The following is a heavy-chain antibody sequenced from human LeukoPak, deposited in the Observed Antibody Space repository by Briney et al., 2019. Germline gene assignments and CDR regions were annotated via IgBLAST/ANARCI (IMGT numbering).Heavy chain of an antibody. CDR2: IYHSGST. J-gene: IGHJ4*02. D-gene: IGHD3-9*01. CDR3: ARVVYYDILTGPYYFDY. Sequence: SQTLSLTCAVSGGSISSGGYSWSWIRHPPGKGLEWIGYIYHSGSTYFNPSLKSRVTISVDRSKNQFSLKLSSVTAADTAVYYCARVVYYDILTGPYYFDYWGQGTLVTVSS. CDR1: GGSISSGGYS. V-gene: IGHV4-30-2*01.